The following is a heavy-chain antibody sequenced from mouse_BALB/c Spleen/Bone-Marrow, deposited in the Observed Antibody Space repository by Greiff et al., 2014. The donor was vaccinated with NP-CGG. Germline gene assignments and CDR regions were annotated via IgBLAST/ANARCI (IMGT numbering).Heavy chain of an antibody. CDR1: GFNIKDTY. D-gene: IGHD1-2*01. J-gene: IGHJ2*01. V-gene: IGHV14-3*02. Sequence: VQLQQSGAELVKPGASVKLSCTASGFNIKDTYMHWVKQRPEQSLEWIGRIDPSNGNTKYDPKFKGKATITADTSSNTAYLQRSSPTSEDTDVYSSARTAPENFDYWGQGTTLTVSS. CDR2: IDPSNGNT. CDR3: ARTAPENFDY.